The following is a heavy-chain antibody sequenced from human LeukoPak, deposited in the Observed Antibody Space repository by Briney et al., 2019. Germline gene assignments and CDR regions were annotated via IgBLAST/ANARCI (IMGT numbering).Heavy chain of an antibody. CDR3: ARGWRGFGELSWSPLDY. Sequence: GGSLRLSCVASGFTFSSYDMHWVRQATGKGLEWVSAIGTAGDTYYPGSVKGRFTISRENAKNSLYLQMNSLRAGDTAVYYCARGWRGFGELSWSPLDYWGQGTLVTVSS. CDR2: IGTAGDT. J-gene: IGHJ4*02. V-gene: IGHV3-13*01. CDR1: GFTFSSYD. D-gene: IGHD3-10*01.